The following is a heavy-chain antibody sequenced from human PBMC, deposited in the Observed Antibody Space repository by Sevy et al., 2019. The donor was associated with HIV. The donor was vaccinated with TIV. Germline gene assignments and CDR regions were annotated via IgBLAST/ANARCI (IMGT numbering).Heavy chain of an antibody. V-gene: IGHV3-7*03. Sequence: GGSLRLSCVASGFTFSNYWMSWVRQAPGKGLEWVANIKRDGSEKYYVASVKGRFTISRDNDKTSIYLQMNSLRDEDTAVYYCARDCNSATCLWGLDVWGPGTTVTVSS. CDR2: IKRDGSEK. D-gene: IGHD1-26*01. J-gene: IGHJ6*02. CDR3: ARDCNSATCLWGLDV. CDR1: GFTFSNYW.